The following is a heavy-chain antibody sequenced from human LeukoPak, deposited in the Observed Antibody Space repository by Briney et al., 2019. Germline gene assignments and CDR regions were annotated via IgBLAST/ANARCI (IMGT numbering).Heavy chain of an antibody. CDR1: GFTFSSYA. CDR2: ISGSGGST. V-gene: IGHV3-23*01. Sequence: GGSLRLSCAASGFTFSSYAMSWVRQAPGKGLEWVSAISGSGGSTYYADSVKGRFTISRDNSKNMVYLQMNSLRAEDTAVYYCARDQRVGTSGRRYYFDYWGQGTLVTVSS. J-gene: IGHJ4*02. CDR3: ARDQRVGTSGRRYYFDY. D-gene: IGHD1-14*01.